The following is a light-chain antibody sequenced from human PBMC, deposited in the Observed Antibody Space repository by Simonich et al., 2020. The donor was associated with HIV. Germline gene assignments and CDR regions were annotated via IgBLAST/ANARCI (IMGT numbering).Light chain of an antibody. CDR3: QQYNNWPSPFT. V-gene: IGKV3-20*01. Sequence: EIVMTQSPATLSVSPGERATLPCRASQSVSSSYLAGYQQKPGQAPRLLIYGASSRATGIPDRFSGSGSGTDFTLTISRLEPEDFALYYCQQYNNWPSPFTFGPGTKVDIK. CDR2: GAS. CDR1: QSVSSSY. J-gene: IGKJ3*01.